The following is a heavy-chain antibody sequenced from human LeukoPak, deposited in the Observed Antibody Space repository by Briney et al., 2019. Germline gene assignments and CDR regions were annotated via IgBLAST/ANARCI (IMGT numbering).Heavy chain of an antibody. CDR2: VGGSGGST. V-gene: IGHV3-23*01. CDR1: GFTFSSYA. D-gene: IGHD2-2*01. J-gene: IGHJ4*02. CDR3: AKPIRGGYYFDY. Sequence: GGSLRLSCAASGFTFSSYAMSWVRQAPGKGLEWVSGVGGSGGSTYYAGSVKGRFTISRDNSKNTLYLQMNSLRAEDTAVYYCAKPIRGGYYFDYWGQGTLVTVSS.